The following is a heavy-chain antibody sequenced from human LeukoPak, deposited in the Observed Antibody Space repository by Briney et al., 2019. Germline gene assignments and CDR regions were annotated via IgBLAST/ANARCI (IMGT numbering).Heavy chain of an antibody. D-gene: IGHD1-14*01. CDR2: IYYSGST. V-gene: IGHV4-39*01. J-gene: IGHJ4*02. CDR3: ASNRYILFDY. CDR1: GGSISSSSYY. Sequence: PSETLSLTCTVSGGSISSSSYYWGWIRQPPGKGLEWIGSIYYSGSTYYNPSLKSRVTISVDTSKNQFSLKLSSVTAADTAVYYCASNRYILFDYWGQGTLVTVSS.